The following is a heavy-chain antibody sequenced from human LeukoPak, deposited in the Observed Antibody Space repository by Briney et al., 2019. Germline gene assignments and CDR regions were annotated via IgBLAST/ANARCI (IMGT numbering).Heavy chain of an antibody. CDR3: ARVPSGSSYYYGMDV. Sequence: GGSLRLSCSASGFTFSSNSMNWVRQAPGKGLEWVSSISSSSSYIYYADSVKGRFAISRDNAKNSLYLQMNSLRAEDTAVYYCARVPSGSSYYYGMDVWGPGTTVTVS. J-gene: IGHJ6*02. D-gene: IGHD1-26*01. V-gene: IGHV3-21*01. CDR1: GFTFSSNS. CDR2: ISSSSSYI.